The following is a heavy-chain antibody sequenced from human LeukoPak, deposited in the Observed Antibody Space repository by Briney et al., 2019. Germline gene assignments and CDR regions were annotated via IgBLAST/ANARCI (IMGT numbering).Heavy chain of an antibody. CDR2: IDPTGGST. V-gene: IGHV1-46*01. J-gene: IGHJ4*02. D-gene: IGHD3-22*01. Sequence: ASVKVSFKASGYTFTSYYMHWVRQAPGQGLEWMGLIDPTGGSTGYAQKFRGRVTMTRDMSTSTDYMELSRLRSDDTAVYYCARAYYYDSSGYYFPTDYWGQGTLVTVSS. CDR1: GYTFTSYY. CDR3: ARAYYYDSSGYYFPTDY.